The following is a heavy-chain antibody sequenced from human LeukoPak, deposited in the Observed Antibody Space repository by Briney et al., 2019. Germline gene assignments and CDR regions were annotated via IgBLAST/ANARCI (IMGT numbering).Heavy chain of an antibody. D-gene: IGHD1-26*01. CDR2: INSDGSST. CDR3: AREVSGSSYFDY. CDR1: GFTFRSYW. Sequence: GGSLRLSCAASGFTFRSYWMHWVRQAPGKGLVWVSRINSDGSSTSYADSVKGRFTISRDNAKNTLYLQMNSLRAEDTAVYYCAREVSGSSYFDYWGQGTLVTVSS. J-gene: IGHJ4*02. V-gene: IGHV3-74*01.